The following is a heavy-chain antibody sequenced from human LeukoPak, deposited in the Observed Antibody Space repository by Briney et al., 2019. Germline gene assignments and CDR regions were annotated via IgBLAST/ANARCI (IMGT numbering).Heavy chain of an antibody. CDR3: ATVRGNAEGRWYFDL. D-gene: IGHD1-1*01. Sequence: GGSLRLSCAASGFTFSSYSMNWVRQAPGKGLEWVAIIWYDGSNKYYADSVKGRFTVSRDNSKNTLYLQMNSLRAEDTAVYYCATVRGNAEGRWYFDLWGRGTLVTVSS. V-gene: IGHV3-33*08. J-gene: IGHJ2*01. CDR1: GFTFSSYS. CDR2: IWYDGSNK.